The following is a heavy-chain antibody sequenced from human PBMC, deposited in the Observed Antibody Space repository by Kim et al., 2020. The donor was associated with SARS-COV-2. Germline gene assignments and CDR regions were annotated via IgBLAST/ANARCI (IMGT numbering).Heavy chain of an antibody. J-gene: IGHJ4*02. D-gene: IGHD6-13*01. Sequence: GGSLRLSCAASGFTLSSYGMHWVRQAPGKGLEWVAVISYDGSNKYYADSVKGRFTISRDDSKNTLYLQMNGLRAEDSAVYYCAKVGLGGYSSAWYNFWGQGILVTVSS. CDR1: GFTLSSYG. CDR3: AKVGLGGYSSAWYNF. CDR2: ISYDGSNK. V-gene: IGHV3-30*18.